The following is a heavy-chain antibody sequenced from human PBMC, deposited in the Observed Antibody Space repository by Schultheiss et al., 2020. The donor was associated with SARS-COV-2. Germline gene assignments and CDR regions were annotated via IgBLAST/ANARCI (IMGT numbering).Heavy chain of an antibody. CDR3: ARSPFLAAAHDNWFDP. CDR2: INHSGST. J-gene: IGHJ5*02. V-gene: IGHV4-4*02. CDR1: GGSISSSNW. Sequence: SETLSLTCAVSGGSISSSNWWSWVRQPPGKGLEWIGEINHSGSTNYNPSLKSRVTISVDTSKNQFSLKLSSVTAADTAVYYCARSPFLAAAHDNWFDPWGQGTRVTVAS. D-gene: IGHD6-25*01.